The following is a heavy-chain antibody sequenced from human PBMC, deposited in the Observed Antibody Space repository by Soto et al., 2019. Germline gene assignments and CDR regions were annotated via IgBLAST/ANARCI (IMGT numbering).Heavy chain of an antibody. J-gene: IGHJ4*02. D-gene: IGHD3-9*01. CDR2: IKHDGSVQ. CDR3: ARAPYRNDWYRFDL. V-gene: IGHV3-7*03. CDR1: GFTFSGYW. Sequence: QLVEPGGGLVQPGGPLRLSCEASGFTFSGYWMSWVRQAPAKGLERVADIKHDGSVQYYEDSVKGRFTISRDNAKKLLYLQRNGLRAEDTALYYCARAPYRNDWYRFDLCGQATLVTVSS.